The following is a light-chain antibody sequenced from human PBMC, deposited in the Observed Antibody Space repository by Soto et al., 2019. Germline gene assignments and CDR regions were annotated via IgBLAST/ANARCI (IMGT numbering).Light chain of an antibody. V-gene: IGKV1-5*03. Sequence: DIQMTQSPSTLSASVGDRVTITCRASQSISNWLAWYQQKPGKAPKLLIYKASSLERGVPPRFSGSGSGTEFTLTISSLQADDFATYYCQQYDSYSYTFGQGTKLEIK. CDR1: QSISNW. CDR3: QQYDSYSYT. CDR2: KAS. J-gene: IGKJ2*01.